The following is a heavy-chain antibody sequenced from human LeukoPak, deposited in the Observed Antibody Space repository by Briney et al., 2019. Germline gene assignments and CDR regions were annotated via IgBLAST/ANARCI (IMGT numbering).Heavy chain of an antibody. CDR2: INHSGSN. D-gene: IGHD2-15*01. J-gene: IGHJ6*02. CDR3: ARNYCSGGSCYPRERYYYYYGMDV. V-gene: IGHV4-34*01. CDR1: GGSFSGYY. Sequence: SETLSLTCAVYGGSFSGYYWSWIRQPPGKGLEWIGEINHSGSNNYNPSLKGRVTISVDTSKTQFSLKLSSVTAADTAVYYCARNYCSGGSCYPRERYYYYYGMDVWGQGTTVTASS.